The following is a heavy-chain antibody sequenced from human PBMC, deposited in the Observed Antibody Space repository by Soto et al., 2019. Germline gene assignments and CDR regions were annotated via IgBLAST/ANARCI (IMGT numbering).Heavy chain of an antibody. J-gene: IGHJ6*01. CDR2: ISYDGSNK. V-gene: IGHV3-30-3*01. CDR3: ARQYTAMAYYYYYYGMDV. Sequence: QVQLVESGGGVVQPGRSLRLSCAASGFTFSSYAMHWVRQAPGKGLEWVAVISYDGSNKYYADSVKGRFTISRDNSKNTLYLQMNSLRAEDTAVYYCARQYTAMAYYYYYYGMDVW. CDR1: GFTFSSYA. D-gene: IGHD5-18*01.